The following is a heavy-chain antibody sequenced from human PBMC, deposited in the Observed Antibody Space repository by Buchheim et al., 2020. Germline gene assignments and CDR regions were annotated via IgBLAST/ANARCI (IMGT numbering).Heavy chain of an antibody. Sequence: QVQLQESGPGLVKPSQTLSLTCTVSGGSIGSGDFYWSWIRQTPGKGLEWIGYISYTGSSYYTPSLKSRVSISDDTSKNQFSLKLSSVTAADTAVFFCARSSIAATGSVWNFDLWGRGT. CDR3: ARSSIAATGSVWNFDL. V-gene: IGHV4-30-4*01. CDR1: GGSIGSGDFY. J-gene: IGHJ2*01. D-gene: IGHD6-6*01. CDR2: ISYTGSS.